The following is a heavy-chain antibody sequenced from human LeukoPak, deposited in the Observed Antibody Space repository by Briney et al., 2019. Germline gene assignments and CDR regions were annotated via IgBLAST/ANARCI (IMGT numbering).Heavy chain of an antibody. CDR3: ARFRTHSSSWYFGSYYYGMDV. V-gene: IGHV1-8*01. CDR2: NT. Sequence: NTAYAQKFQGRVTMTRDTSISTAYLDLSSLRSEDTAVYYCARFRTHSSSWYFGSYYYGMDVWGQGTTVTVSS. J-gene: IGHJ6*02. D-gene: IGHD6-13*01.